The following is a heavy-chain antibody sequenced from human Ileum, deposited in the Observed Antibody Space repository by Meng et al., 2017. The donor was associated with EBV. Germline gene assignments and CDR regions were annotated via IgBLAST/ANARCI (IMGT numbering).Heavy chain of an antibody. J-gene: IGHJ5*02. CDR3: ARLDSSGYYFGGWFDP. D-gene: IGHD3-22*01. V-gene: IGHV4-4*02. CDR1: GGSIISSKW. Sequence: HVPLEASGPRVVKPSGTVSLTCAFSGGSIISSKWWSWVRQSPGTGLEWIGEIYHHGTTNYNPSLKSRVTISVDTSKNKFFLNLTSLTAADTAVYYCARLDSSGYYFGGWFDPWGQGILVTVSS. CDR2: IYHHGTT.